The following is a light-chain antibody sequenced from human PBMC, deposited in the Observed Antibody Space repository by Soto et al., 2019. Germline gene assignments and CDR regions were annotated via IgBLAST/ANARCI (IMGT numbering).Light chain of an antibody. Sequence: QMTQSPSSVSASVGDRVTITCRASQDISSWVAWYQQKPGKAPKLLISAASSLQSGVPRRFSGSGSGTDFTLIISTLQPDDFATYYCQQYNSYPWTFGHGTKVDI. V-gene: IGKV1D-16*01. J-gene: IGKJ1*01. CDR3: QQYNSYPWT. CDR1: QDISSW. CDR2: AAS.